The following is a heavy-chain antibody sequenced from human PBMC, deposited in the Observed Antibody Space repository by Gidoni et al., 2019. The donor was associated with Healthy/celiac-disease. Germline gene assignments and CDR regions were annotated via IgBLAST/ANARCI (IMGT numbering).Heavy chain of an antibody. CDR1: GCTFSSYS. CDR3: ARDTPTTVTVPFDY. D-gene: IGHD4-17*01. CDR2: ISSSSSYI. Sequence: EVQLVESGGGLVKPGGSLRLSCAASGCTFSSYSMNWVRQAPGKGLEWVSSISSSSSYIYYADSVKGRFTISRDNAKNSLYLQMNSLRAEDTAVYYCARDTPTTVTVPFDYWGQGTLVTVSS. V-gene: IGHV3-21*01. J-gene: IGHJ4*02.